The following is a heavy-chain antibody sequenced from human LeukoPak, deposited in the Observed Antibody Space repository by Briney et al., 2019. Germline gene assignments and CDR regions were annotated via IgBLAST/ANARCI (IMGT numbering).Heavy chain of an antibody. V-gene: IGHV3-23*01. D-gene: IGHD6-13*01. CDR2: ISGRGGST. J-gene: IGHJ4*02. CDR1: GFTFSSYA. CDR3: AKGLYSSSWYFFDY. Sequence: GGSLRLSCAASGFTFSSYAMSWVRQAPGKGLEWVSGISGRGGSTYYADSVKGRFTISRDNSKNTLYLQMNSLRAEDTAVYYCAKGLYSSSWYFFDYWGQGTLVTVSS.